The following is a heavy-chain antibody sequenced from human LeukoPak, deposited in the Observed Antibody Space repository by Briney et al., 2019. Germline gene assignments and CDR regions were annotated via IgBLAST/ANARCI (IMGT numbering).Heavy chain of an antibody. CDR2: ISGSGGST. CDR3: ATHSSSWPYYYYYYMDV. V-gene: IGHV3-23*01. Sequence: PGGTLRLSCAASGFTFSSYGMSWVRQAPGKGLEWVSAISGSGGSTYYADSVKGRFTISRDNAKNSLYLQMNSLRAEDTAVYYCATHSSSWPYYYYYYMDVWGKGTTVTVSS. CDR1: GFTFSSYG. J-gene: IGHJ6*03. D-gene: IGHD6-13*01.